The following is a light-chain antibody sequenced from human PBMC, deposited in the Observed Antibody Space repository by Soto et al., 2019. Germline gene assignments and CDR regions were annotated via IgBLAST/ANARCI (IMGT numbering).Light chain of an antibody. CDR2: GAS. J-gene: IGKJ1*01. CDR3: QQYNNWPRT. CDR1: QSVSSN. V-gene: IGKV3-15*01. Sequence: EIVITHSAATLSVSPGERATLSCRASQSVSSNLAWYQQKPGQAPRLLIYGASTRATGIPARFSGSGSGTEFTLTISSLQSEDFAVYYCQQYNNWPRTFGQGTK.